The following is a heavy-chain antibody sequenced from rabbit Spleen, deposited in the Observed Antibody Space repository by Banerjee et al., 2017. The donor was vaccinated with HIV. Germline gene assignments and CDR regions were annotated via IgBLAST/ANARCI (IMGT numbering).Heavy chain of an antibody. CDR2: IDTGARGYT. CDR1: GFSFSSNVY. V-gene: IGHV1S40*01. J-gene: IGHJ6*01. CDR3: ARDTASSFSSYGMDL. Sequence: QSLEESGGDLVKPGASLTLTCAASGFSFSSNVYMCWVRQAPGKGLEWIGCIDTGARGYTYYATWAKGRFTCSKPSSTTVTLQMTSLTAADTATYFCARDTASSFSSYGMDLWGPGTLVTVS. D-gene: IGHD3-3*01.